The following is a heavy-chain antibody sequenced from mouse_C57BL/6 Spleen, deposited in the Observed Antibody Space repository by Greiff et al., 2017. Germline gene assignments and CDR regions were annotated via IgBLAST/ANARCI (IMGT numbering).Heavy chain of an antibody. CDR3: ARRGTTVVGDWYFDV. Sequence: EVKLMESGGGLVQPGGSLKLSCAASGFTFSDYGMAWVRQAPRKGPEWVAFISNLAYSIYYADTVTGRFTISRENAKNTLYLEMSSMRSEDTAMYYCARRGTTVVGDWYFDVWGTGTTVTVSS. CDR1: GFTFSDYG. D-gene: IGHD1-1*01. V-gene: IGHV5-15*01. J-gene: IGHJ1*03. CDR2: ISNLAYSI.